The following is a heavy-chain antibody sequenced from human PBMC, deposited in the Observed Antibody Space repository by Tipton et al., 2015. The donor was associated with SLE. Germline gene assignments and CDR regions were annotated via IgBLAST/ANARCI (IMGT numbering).Heavy chain of an antibody. Sequence: RSLRLSCVASGFTFDDYAMHWVRQAPGKGLEWVSGVSWNGGSIGYATSVKGRFTISRDNSKNTLYLHLDNLRAEDTAVYFCARDRGSYHAFDMWGQGTMVTVSS. J-gene: IGHJ3*02. V-gene: IGHV3-9*01. CDR1: GFTFDDYA. CDR2: VSWNGGSI. CDR3: ARDRGSYHAFDM. D-gene: IGHD1-26*01.